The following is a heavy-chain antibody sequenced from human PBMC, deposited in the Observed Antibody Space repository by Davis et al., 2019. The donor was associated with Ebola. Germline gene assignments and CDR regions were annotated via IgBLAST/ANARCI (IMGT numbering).Heavy chain of an antibody. CDR3: ARNSSGFGHFDY. V-gene: IGHV4-39*07. Sequence: PSETLSLTCSVSGGSMTEGIHYWSWIRQPPGKGLEWIGTMYYSGSTYYNPSLKSRPTLSAETSRNQFSLELTSVTTADTAMYYCARNSSGFGHFDYWGQGIPITVSS. D-gene: IGHD6-19*01. J-gene: IGHJ4*02. CDR2: MYYSGST. CDR1: GGSMTEGIHY.